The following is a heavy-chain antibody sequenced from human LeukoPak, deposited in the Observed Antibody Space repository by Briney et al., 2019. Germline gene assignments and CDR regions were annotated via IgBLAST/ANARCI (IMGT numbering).Heavy chain of an antibody. CDR2: IIPILGIA. J-gene: IGHJ4*02. CDR1: GGTFSSYT. Sequence: SVKVSCKASGGTFSSYTISWVRQAPRQGLEWMGRIIPILGIANYAQKFQGRVTITADKSTSAAYMELSSLRSEDTAVYYCARDSGREPDNYWGQGTLVTVSS. CDR3: ARDSGREPDNY. V-gene: IGHV1-69*04. D-gene: IGHD3-10*01.